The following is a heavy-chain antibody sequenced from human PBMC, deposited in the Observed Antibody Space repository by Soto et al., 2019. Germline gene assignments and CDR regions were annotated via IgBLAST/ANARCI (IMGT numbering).Heavy chain of an antibody. J-gene: IGHJ4*02. CDR3: ARDLGGAGSY. Sequence: AQLVESGGGLVQLGGSLRLSCAASGFTFSNYWMHWVRQVPGQGPVWVSRLNRDGSRTDYADSVRGRFTIFRDNARNTLYLQMNSLRAEDTAMYYCARDLGGAGSYWGQGTLVTVSS. V-gene: IGHV3-74*01. CDR1: GFTFSNYW. CDR2: LNRDGSRT. D-gene: IGHD1-26*01.